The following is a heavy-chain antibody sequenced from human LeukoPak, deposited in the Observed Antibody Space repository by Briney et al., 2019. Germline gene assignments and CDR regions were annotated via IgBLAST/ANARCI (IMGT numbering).Heavy chain of an antibody. Sequence: ASVKVSCKASGYTFTGYYMHWVRQAPGQGLEWMGWINPNSGGTNYAQKFQGRVTMTRDTSISTAYMELSRLRSDDTAVYYCATPRVGYSSSSRFDYWGQGTLVTVSS. CDR2: INPNSGGT. J-gene: IGHJ4*02. CDR3: ATPRVGYSSSSRFDY. V-gene: IGHV1-2*02. D-gene: IGHD6-6*01. CDR1: GYTFTGYY.